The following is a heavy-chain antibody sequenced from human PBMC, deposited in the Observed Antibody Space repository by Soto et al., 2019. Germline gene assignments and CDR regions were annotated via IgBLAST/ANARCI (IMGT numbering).Heavy chain of an antibody. J-gene: IGHJ5*02. CDR1: GYRFTSFL. V-gene: IGHV5-51*01. CDR3: ARGIEMARIGWFDP. CDR2: IYPGDADI. Sequence: GESLKISFKGSGYRFTSFLIGWVRQMPGKGLEWLGIIYPGDADIRYTPSFQGQVTMSADKSISPAYLQWSSLKASDTAIYYCARGIEMARIGWFDPWGQGTRVTVSS. D-gene: IGHD5-12*01.